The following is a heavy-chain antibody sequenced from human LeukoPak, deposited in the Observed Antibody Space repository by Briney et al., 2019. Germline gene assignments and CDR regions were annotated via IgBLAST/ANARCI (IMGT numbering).Heavy chain of an antibody. V-gene: IGHV4-61*02. D-gene: IGHD6-13*01. CDR3: ARGSGSSSWYVWLFDY. J-gene: IGHJ4*02. CDR2: IYTSGST. Sequence: PSQTLSLTXTVSGGSISSGSYYWSWIRQPAGKGLEWIGRIYTSGSTDYNPSLKSRVTISVDTSKNQFSLKLSSVTAADTAVYYCARGSGSSSWYVWLFDYWGQGTLVTVSS. CDR1: GGSISSGSYY.